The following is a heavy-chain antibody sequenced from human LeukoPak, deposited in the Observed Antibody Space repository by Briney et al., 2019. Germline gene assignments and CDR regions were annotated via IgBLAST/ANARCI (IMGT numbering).Heavy chain of an antibody. CDR2: IYYSGST. J-gene: IGHJ3*02. Sequence: PSETLSLTCTVSGGSINNYYWSWIRQPPGKGLEWIGYIYYSGSTNYNPSLKSRVTISVDTSKKHFSLKLSSVTAADTAVYCCARHWAPCGGDCYAFDIWGQGTMVTVSS. CDR1: GGSINNYY. V-gene: IGHV4-59*08. CDR3: ARHWAPCGGDCYAFDI. D-gene: IGHD2-21*02.